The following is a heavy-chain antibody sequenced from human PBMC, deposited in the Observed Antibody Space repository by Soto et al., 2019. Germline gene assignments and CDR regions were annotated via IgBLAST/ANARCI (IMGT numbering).Heavy chain of an antibody. CDR3: ARWSFLDY. D-gene: IGHD1-26*01. J-gene: IGHJ4*02. V-gene: IGHV3-23*01. CDR2: ISGSDGKT. Sequence: PWLSLRLSCSASGFSFNSYALSWVRQAPGKGLEWVSTISGSDGKTYYADSVKGRFSISRDTSKTTLYLQMNSLRVEDTAVYYCARWSFLDYWGQGTRVTVSS. CDR1: GFSFNSYA.